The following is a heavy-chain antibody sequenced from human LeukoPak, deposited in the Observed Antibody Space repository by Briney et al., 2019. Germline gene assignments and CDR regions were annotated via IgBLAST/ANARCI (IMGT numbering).Heavy chain of an antibody. J-gene: IGHJ5*02. V-gene: IGHV3-33*01. CDR1: GFTFSRYG. CDR2: IRYDGSAY. CDR3: ARDVWFGDFRWFDP. Sequence: GGSLRLSCVAAGFTFSRYGIHWVRQPPGKGLEWVAVIRYDGSAYSYADSVKGRFTISRDNSKNTLYLQMSSLRAEDTAVYFCARDVWFGDFRWFDPWGQGTLVIVSS. D-gene: IGHD3-10*01.